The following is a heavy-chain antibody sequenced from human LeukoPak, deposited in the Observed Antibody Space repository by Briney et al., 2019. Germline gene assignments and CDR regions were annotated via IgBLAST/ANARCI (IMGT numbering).Heavy chain of an antibody. CDR3: ASRIVGATWVDY. J-gene: IGHJ4*02. D-gene: IGHD1-26*01. CDR1: GYTFTSYG. V-gene: IGHV1-18*01. Sequence: ASVKVSCKASGYTFTSYGISWVRQAPGQGLEWMGWISAYNGNTNYAQKLQGRVTMTTDTSTSTGYMELRSLRSDDTAVYYCASRIVGATWVDYWGQGTLVTVSS. CDR2: ISAYNGNT.